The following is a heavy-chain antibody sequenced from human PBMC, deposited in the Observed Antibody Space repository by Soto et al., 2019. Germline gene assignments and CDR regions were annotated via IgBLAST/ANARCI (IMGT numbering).Heavy chain of an antibody. V-gene: IGHV1-2*04. J-gene: IGHJ6*03. CDR1: GYTFTGYY. D-gene: IGHD3-10*01. CDR3: VRAGEITMVRGVIISDYYYYMDV. CDR2: INPNSGGT. Sequence: ASVKVSCKASGYTFTGYYMHWVRQAPGQGLEWMGWINPNSGGTNYAQKFQGWVTMTRDTSISTAYMELGRLRSDDTAVYYCVRAGEITMVRGVIISDYYYYMDVWGKGTTVTVSS.